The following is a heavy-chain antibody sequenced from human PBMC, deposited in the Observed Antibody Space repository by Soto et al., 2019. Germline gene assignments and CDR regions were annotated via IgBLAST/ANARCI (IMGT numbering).Heavy chain of an antibody. D-gene: IGHD1-26*01. J-gene: IGHJ5*02. V-gene: IGHV1-18*01. CDR1: GYTFTSYG. CDR3: ARALGIVGTTYYVWFDP. CDR2: ISAYNGNT. Sequence: GAPVKLSCKASGYTFTSYGMSWARQAHRQGLEWMGWISAYNGNTNYAQKLQGRVTMTTDTSTSTAYMELRSLRSDDTAVYYCARALGIVGTTYYVWFDPWGQGTLVTVSS.